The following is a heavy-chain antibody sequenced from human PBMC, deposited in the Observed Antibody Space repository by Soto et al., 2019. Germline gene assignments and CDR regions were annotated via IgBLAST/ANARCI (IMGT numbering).Heavy chain of an antibody. D-gene: IGHD1-26*01. CDR3: ARENSGSYSDFDY. Sequence: QVQLVESGGGVVQPGRSLRLSCAASGFTFSSYGMHWVRQAPGKGLEWVAGIWYDGSNKYYADSVKGRFTISRDNSKNTLYLQMNSLRAEDTAVYYCARENSGSYSDFDYWGQGTLVTVSS. J-gene: IGHJ4*02. CDR1: GFTFSSYG. CDR2: IWYDGSNK. V-gene: IGHV3-33*01.